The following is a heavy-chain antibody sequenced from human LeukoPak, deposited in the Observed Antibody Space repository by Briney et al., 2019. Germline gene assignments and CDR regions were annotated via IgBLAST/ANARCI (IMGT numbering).Heavy chain of an antibody. CDR2: INPKSGGT. V-gene: IGHV1-2*02. Sequence: GASVKVSCKASGYTFTSYYMHWVRQAPGQGLEWMGIINPKSGGTNYAQNFQGRVTMTRNTSISTAYMELSRLRSDDTAVYYCAKDLQWELPRGDALDIWGQGTMVTVSS. CDR3: AKDLQWELPRGDALDI. CDR1: GYTFTSYY. J-gene: IGHJ3*02. D-gene: IGHD1-26*01.